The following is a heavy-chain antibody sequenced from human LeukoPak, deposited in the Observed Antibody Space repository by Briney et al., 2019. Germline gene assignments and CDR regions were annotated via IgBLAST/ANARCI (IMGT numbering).Heavy chain of an antibody. V-gene: IGHV3-30*02. D-gene: IGHD4-23*01. J-gene: IGHJ4*02. CDR2: IRYDGSNK. CDR1: GFTSSSYG. Sequence: GGSLRLSCAASGFTSSSYGMHWVRQAPGKGLEWVAFIRYDGSNKYYADSVKGRFTISRDNSKNTLYLQMNSLRAEDTAVYYCAKENTVVTRFSGYYFDYWGQGTLVTVSS. CDR3: AKENTVVTRFSGYYFDY.